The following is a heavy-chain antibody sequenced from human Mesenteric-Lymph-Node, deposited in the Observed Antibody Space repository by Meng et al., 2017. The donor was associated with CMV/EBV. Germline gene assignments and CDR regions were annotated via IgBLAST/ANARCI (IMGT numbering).Heavy chain of an antibody. J-gene: IGHJ6*02. CDR2: MNPNSGNT. D-gene: IGHD3-3*01. Sequence: ASVKVSCKASGYTFTSYDINWVRQATGQGLEWMGWMNPNSGNTGYAQKFQGRVTKTRNTSTSTAYMELSSLRSEDTAVYYCARGRVLRFLEVKSIYYYYGMDVWGQGTTVTVSS. CDR1: GYTFTSYD. CDR3: ARGRVLRFLEVKSIYYYYGMDV. V-gene: IGHV1-8*01.